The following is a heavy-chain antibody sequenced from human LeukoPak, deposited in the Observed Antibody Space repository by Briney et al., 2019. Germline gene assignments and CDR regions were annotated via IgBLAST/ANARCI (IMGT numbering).Heavy chain of an antibody. V-gene: IGHV3-21*01. CDR1: GFTFSNYS. CDR3: ARGTAENCSGGSCRKIDY. J-gene: IGHJ4*02. CDR2: LSSGSRYI. D-gene: IGHD2-15*01. Sequence: GGSLRLSCAASGFTFSNYSMNWVRQAPGKGLEWVSSLSSGSRYIFNADSVEGRFTISRDNAKKSLYLQMNSLRAEDTAVYYCARGTAENCSGGSCRKIDYWGQGTLVTVSS.